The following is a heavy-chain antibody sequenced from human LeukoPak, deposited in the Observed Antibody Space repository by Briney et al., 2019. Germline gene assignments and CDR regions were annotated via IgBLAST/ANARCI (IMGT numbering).Heavy chain of an antibody. J-gene: IGHJ4*02. V-gene: IGHV3-21*01. CDR2: VSSRSSYI. Sequence: GGSLRLSCAASGFTFSTYTLNWVRQAPGKGLEWVPSVSSRSSYIYYADSVKGRFTISRDNAKNSLYLQMNSLRVEDTAVYYCAAGLVTPYWGQGTLVTVSS. D-gene: IGHD3/OR15-3a*01. CDR3: AAGLVTPY. CDR1: GFTFSTYT.